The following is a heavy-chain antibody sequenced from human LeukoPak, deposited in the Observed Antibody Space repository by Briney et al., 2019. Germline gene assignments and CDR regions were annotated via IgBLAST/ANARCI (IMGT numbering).Heavy chain of an antibody. CDR2: IYHSGST. CDR1: GYSISSGYY. Sequence: SETLSLTCTVSGYSISSGYYWGWIRQPPGMGLEWIGSIYHSGSTYYNPSLKSRVTISVDTSKNQFSLKLSSVTAADTAVYYCARRLAVARQLHFDYWGQGTLVTVSS. D-gene: IGHD6-19*01. CDR3: ARRLAVARQLHFDY. J-gene: IGHJ4*02. V-gene: IGHV4-38-2*02.